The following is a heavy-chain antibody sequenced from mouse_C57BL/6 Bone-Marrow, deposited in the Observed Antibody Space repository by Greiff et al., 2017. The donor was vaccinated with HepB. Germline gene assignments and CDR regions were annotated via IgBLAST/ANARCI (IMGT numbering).Heavy chain of an antibody. D-gene: IGHD1-1*01. Sequence: VMLVESGPELVKPGASVKISCKASGYAFSSSWMNWVKQRPGKGLEWIGRIYPGDGDTNYNGKFKGKATLTADKSSSTAYMPLSSLTSEDSAVYFCARGGVLRSYYFDYWGQGTTLTVSS. CDR2: IYPGDGDT. J-gene: IGHJ2*01. CDR1: GYAFSSSW. CDR3: ARGGVLRSYYFDY. V-gene: IGHV1-82*01.